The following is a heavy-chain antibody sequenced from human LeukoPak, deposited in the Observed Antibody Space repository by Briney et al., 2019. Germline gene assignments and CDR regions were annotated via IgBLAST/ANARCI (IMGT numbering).Heavy chain of an antibody. V-gene: IGHV4-34*01. Sequence: SETLSLTCAVYGGSFSGYYWSWIRQPPGKGLEWIGEINHSGSTNYNPSLKSRVTISVDTSKNQFSLKLSSVTAADTAVYYCARGPFPASYDFDIWGQGTMVTVSS. CDR3: ARGPFPASYDFDI. CDR2: INHSGST. CDR1: GGSFSGYY. J-gene: IGHJ3*02.